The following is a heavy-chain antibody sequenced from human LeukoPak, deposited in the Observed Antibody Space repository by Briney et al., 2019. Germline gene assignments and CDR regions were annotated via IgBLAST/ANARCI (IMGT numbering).Heavy chain of an antibody. D-gene: IGHD4-23*01. J-gene: IGHJ4*02. CDR2: ISWNSGYM. Sequence: PGGSLRLSCAVSGFTFDHFAMHWVRHAPGKGLEWVAGISWNSGYMDYADSVKGRFIISRDNAKNSLFLQMNSLGPEDTALYFCAKDADYGGSGVLDYWGQGTLVTVSS. V-gene: IGHV3-9*01. CDR1: GFTFDHFA. CDR3: AKDADYGGSGVLDY.